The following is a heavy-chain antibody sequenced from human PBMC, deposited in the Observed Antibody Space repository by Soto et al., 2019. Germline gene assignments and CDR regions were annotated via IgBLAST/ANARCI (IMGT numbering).Heavy chain of an antibody. CDR1: GFTFSRAW. CDR2: IKSKTDGGTT. Sequence: RESLRLSCAASGFTFSRAWMSWVRQAPGKGLEWVGRIKSKTDGGTTDYAAPVKGRFTISRDDSKNTLYLQLNSLKTADTAVYYCTTDEVWCTNGLCRDYYYGMDVWGKGPTVTVSS. CDR3: TTDEVWCTNGLCRDYYYGMDV. V-gene: IGHV3-15*01. J-gene: IGHJ6*04. D-gene: IGHD2-8*01.